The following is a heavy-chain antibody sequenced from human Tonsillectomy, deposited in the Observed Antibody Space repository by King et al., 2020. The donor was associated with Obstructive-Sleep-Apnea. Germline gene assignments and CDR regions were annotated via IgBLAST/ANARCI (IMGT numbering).Heavy chain of an antibody. CDR3: ARGRSWFDP. CDR1: GYNLSTYV. CDR2: IDHNMWNP. V-gene: IGHV7-4-1*02. Sequence: VQLVESGSELRKPGASVKVSCKASGYNLSTYVMNWVRQAPGQGLEWMGWIDHNMWNPTYAQGFTRRFFFSLDTSVSPAFLQISSLRTEDTAVYYCARGRSWFDPWGQGTLVTVSS. J-gene: IGHJ5*02.